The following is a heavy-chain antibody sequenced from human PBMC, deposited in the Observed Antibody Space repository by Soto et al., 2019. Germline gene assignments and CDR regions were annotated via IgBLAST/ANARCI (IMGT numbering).Heavy chain of an antibody. V-gene: IGHV3-48*02. J-gene: IGHJ4*02. D-gene: IGHD3-10*01. CDR3: ARDSAYYGSGRGDY. CDR1: GFTFSSYS. CDR2: ISSSSSTI. Sequence: EVQLVESGGGLVQPGGSLRLSCAASGFTFSSYSMNWVRQAPGKGLEWVSYISSSSSTIYYADSVKGRFTISRDNAKNSLYLQMNSLRDEDTAVYYCARDSAYYGSGRGDYWGQGTLVTVSS.